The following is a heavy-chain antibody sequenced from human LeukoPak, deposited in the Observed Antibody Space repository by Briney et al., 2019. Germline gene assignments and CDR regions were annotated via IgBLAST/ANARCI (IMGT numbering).Heavy chain of an antibody. J-gene: IGHJ4*02. V-gene: IGHV4-59*01. Sequence: NPSETLSLTCTVSGGSISSYYWSWIRQPPGKGLEWIGYIYYSGSTNYNPSLKSRVTISVDTSKNQFSLKLSSVTAADTAVYYCARVRGSTDYWGQGTLVTVSS. CDR1: GGSISSYY. D-gene: IGHD2-2*01. CDR3: ARVRGSTDY. CDR2: IYYSGST.